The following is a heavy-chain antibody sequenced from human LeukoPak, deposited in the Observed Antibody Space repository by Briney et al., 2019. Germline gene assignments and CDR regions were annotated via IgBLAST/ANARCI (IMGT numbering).Heavy chain of an antibody. Sequence: SETLSLTCTVSGGSISSYYWSWIRQPPGKGLEWIGYIYYSGSTYYNPSLKSRVTISVDTSKNQFSLKLSSVTAADTAVYYCARALASYIVVVPAAYFDYWGQGTLVTVSS. CDR3: ARALASYIVVVPAAYFDY. CDR1: GGSISSYY. D-gene: IGHD2-2*01. CDR2: IYYSGST. J-gene: IGHJ4*02. V-gene: IGHV4-59*12.